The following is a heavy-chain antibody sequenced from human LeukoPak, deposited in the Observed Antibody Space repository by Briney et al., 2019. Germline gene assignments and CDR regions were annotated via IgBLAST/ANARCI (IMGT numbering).Heavy chain of an antibody. D-gene: IGHD3-16*01. CDR2: INHSGST. V-gene: IGHV4-34*01. J-gene: IGHJ2*01. CDR3: ARWGEVYWYFDL. Sequence: SETLSLTCAVYGGSFSGYCWSWIRQPPGKGLEWIGEINHSGSTNYNPSLKSRVTISVDTSKNQFSLKLSSVTAADTAVYYCARWGEVYWYFDLWGRGTLVTVSS. CDR1: GGSFSGYC.